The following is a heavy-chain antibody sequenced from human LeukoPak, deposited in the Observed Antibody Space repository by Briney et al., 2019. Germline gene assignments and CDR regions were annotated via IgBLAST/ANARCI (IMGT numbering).Heavy chain of an antibody. CDR3: ARFTPRLSREKFDY. D-gene: IGHD3-3*02. J-gene: IGHJ4*02. Sequence: ASVKVSCKASGYTFTSYYIYWMRQAHGHGLDWMGIINPSGGRTNYAHKLQGRVTMTTDTSTTTAYMELRSLRSDDTGVYYCARFTPRLSREKFDYWGQGTLVTVSS. V-gene: IGHV1-46*01. CDR2: INPSGGRT. CDR1: GYTFTSYY.